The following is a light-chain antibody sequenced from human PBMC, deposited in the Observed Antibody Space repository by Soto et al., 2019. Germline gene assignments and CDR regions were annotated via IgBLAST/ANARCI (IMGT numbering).Light chain of an antibody. J-gene: IGKJ1*01. CDR1: QSVSSK. V-gene: IGKV3-15*01. Sequence: IVLTQSPAPLSVSPGERATLSLRASQSVSSKLAWYPQKPGPTPRVLIYGAYTTATGIPARFSGSGSGTDFTLPISSLQSGDSAFSPCQHYNDWPPRGTFGKGPKV. CDR2: GAY. CDR3: QHYNDWPPRGT.